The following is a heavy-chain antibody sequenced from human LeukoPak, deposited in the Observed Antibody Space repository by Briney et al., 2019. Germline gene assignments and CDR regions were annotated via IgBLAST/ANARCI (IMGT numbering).Heavy chain of an antibody. V-gene: IGHV3-53*01. D-gene: IGHD2-8*01. Sequence: PGGSLRLSCAASGFTVSSNYMSWVRQAPGKGLEWVSVIYSGGSTYYADSVKGRFTISRDNSKNTLYLQMNSLRAEDTAVYYCARGMPNDAGDYWGQGTLVTVSS. CDR2: IYSGGST. J-gene: IGHJ4*02. CDR1: GFTVSSNY. CDR3: ARGMPNDAGDY.